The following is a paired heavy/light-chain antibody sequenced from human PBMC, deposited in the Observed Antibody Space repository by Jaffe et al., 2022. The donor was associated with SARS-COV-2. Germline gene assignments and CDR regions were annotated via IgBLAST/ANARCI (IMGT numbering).Light chain of an antibody. CDR1: QTINSD. CDR3: QQYNSWPRRT. V-gene: IGKV3-15*01. J-gene: IGKJ4*01. Sequence: EVVMTQSPATLSVSPGERVTLSCRASQTINSDLAWYQQNPGQAPRLLIYGASTRVTGIPARFSGSGSGTEFTLTISGLQSEDFAIYYCQQYNSWPRRTFGGGTKVEIK. CDR2: GAS.
Heavy chain of an antibody. CDR3: AKEALPAATHYFDY. CDR1: GFTFSKYA. D-gene: IGHD2-2*01. V-gene: IGHV3-23*01. J-gene: IGHJ4*02. Sequence: EVRLLESGGGLVQPGGSLRLSCAASGFTFSKYAMSWVRQAPGKGLECVSAISGSGLTTHYADSVKGRFTISRDNSKNMLYLQMNSLRAEDTAVYYCAKEALPAATHYFDYWGQETLVTVSS. CDR2: ISGSGLTT.